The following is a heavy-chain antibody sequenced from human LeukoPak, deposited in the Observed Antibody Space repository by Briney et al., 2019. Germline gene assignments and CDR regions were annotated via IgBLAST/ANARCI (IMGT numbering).Heavy chain of an antibody. Sequence: GSSLRLLCAACGFIYDHYDKHWVREAPGKALVGVSGLSWNSGYIGYAEAVKGQFTNARDNAKNSLYQQMNRLRAEDTALYYCAKDGCSGSYYNGECDYWGQGTLVTVSS. CDR2: LSWNSGYI. CDR3: AKDGCSGSYYNGECDY. J-gene: IGHJ4*02. D-gene: IGHD3-10*02. CDR1: GFIYDHYD. V-gene: IGHV3-9*01.